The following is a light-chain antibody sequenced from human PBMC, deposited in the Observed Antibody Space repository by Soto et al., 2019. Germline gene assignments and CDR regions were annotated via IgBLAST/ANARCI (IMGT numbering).Light chain of an antibody. Sequence: QSALTQPASVSGSPGQSITISCTGTSSDVGGQNAVSWYQQQPGKAPKFMIYDVSKRPSGVSSRFSGSKSGNTASLTISGLQAEDESDYYCCSYAGSSTVVFGGGTKLTVL. J-gene: IGLJ2*01. CDR2: DVS. CDR3: CSYAGSSTVV. V-gene: IGLV2-23*02. CDR1: SSDVGGQNA.